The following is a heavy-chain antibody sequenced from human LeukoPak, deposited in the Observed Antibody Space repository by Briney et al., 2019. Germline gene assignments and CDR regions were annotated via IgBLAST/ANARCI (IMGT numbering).Heavy chain of an antibody. V-gene: IGHV3-23*01. CDR3: AKRSNDYGDYAY. J-gene: IGHJ4*02. Sequence: PGGSLRLSCAASGFTFSDYGMHWVRQAPGKGLEWVSAISGSGGSTYYADSVKGRFTISRDNSKNTLYLQMNSLRAEDTAVYYCAKRSNDYGDYAYWGQGTLVTVSS. CDR2: ISGSGGST. D-gene: IGHD4-17*01. CDR1: GFTFSDYG.